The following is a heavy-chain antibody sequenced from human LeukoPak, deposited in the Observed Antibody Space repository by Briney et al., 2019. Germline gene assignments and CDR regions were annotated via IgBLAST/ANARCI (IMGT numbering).Heavy chain of an antibody. Sequence: SETLSLTCTVSGGPITNYYWTWIRQPPGKGLEWIGHISDSGSANYNPSVKSRVTISGDTSKNQVSLNLDSVTAADTAVYYCARTLADTAMVLTFDYWGQGTLVTVSS. D-gene: IGHD5-18*01. V-gene: IGHV4-59*01. CDR1: GGPITNYY. J-gene: IGHJ4*02. CDR3: ARTLADTAMVLTFDY. CDR2: ISDSGSA.